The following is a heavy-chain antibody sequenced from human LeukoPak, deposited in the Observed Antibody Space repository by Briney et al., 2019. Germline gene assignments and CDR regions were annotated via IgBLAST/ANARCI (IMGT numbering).Heavy chain of an antibody. V-gene: IGHV3-11*05. CDR3: AREGVRGSQALDAFDI. Sequence: GGSLRLSCAASGFTFSSYAMSWIRQAPGRGLEWVSCISSSSSNTDYADSVKGRFTISRDNAKNLLFLQMNSLRAEDTAVYFCAREGVRGSQALDAFDIWGQGTMVTVSS. D-gene: IGHD3-10*01. CDR2: ISSSSSNT. CDR1: GFTFSSYA. J-gene: IGHJ3*02.